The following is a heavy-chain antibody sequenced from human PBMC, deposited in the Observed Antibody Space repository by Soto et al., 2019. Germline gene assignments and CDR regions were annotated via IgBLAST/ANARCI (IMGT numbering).Heavy chain of an antibody. J-gene: IGHJ4*02. Sequence: QVQLQQWGAGLLKPSETLSLTCAVYGGSFSGYSWSWIRQPPGKGLEWIGEINQSGSTKYNPSLKSRVTISVDTSKNQFSLKLSSVTAADTAVYYCARGQWLDNYWGQGTLVTVPS. V-gene: IGHV4-34*01. CDR3: ARGQWLDNY. D-gene: IGHD6-19*01. CDR2: INQSGST. CDR1: GGSFSGYS.